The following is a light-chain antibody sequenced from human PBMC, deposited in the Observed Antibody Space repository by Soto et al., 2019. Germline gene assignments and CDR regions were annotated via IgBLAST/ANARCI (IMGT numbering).Light chain of an antibody. CDR2: DAS. V-gene: IGKV3-11*01. Sequence: EIVLTQCPATLSLAPGERATLSCRASQSVSDFLDWLQQKPGQAPRLLIYDASKRATGIPDRFSGSGSETHFTLTISSLEPEDFAVYYCQQRSSWPLTFGEGTKVDIK. J-gene: IGKJ4*01. CDR3: QQRSSWPLT. CDR1: QSVSDF.